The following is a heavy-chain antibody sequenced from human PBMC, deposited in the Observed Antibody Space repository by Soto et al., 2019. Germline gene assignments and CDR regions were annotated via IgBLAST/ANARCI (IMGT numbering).Heavy chain of an antibody. Sequence: GGSLRLSCAASGFSFSSYSMNWVRQAPGKGLEWVSSISSSSSYIYYADSVKGRFTISRDNAKNSLYLQMNSLRAEDTAVYYCARVGIPAAMPKRDTYYYYYGMDVWGQGTTVTVSS. CDR1: GFSFSSYS. D-gene: IGHD2-2*01. CDR3: ARVGIPAAMPKRDTYYYYYGMDV. CDR2: ISSSSSYI. V-gene: IGHV3-21*04. J-gene: IGHJ6*02.